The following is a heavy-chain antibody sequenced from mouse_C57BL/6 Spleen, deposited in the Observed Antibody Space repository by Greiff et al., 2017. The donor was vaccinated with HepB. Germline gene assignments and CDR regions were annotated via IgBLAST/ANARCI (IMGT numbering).Heavy chain of an antibody. CDR3: ARSTTVVATDY. CDR2: INPGSGGN. Sequence: VQLQQSGAELVRPGTSVKVSCKASGYAFTNYLIEWVKQRPGQGLEWIGVINPGSGGNNYNEKFKGKATLTAAKYSSTSFMQLSSLTSEDSAVDFCARSTTVVATDYWGQGTTLTVSS. V-gene: IGHV1-54*01. CDR1: GYAFTNYL. J-gene: IGHJ2*01. D-gene: IGHD1-1*01.